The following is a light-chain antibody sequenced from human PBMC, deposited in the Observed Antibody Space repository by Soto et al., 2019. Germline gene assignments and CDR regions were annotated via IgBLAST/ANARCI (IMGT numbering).Light chain of an antibody. V-gene: IGKV1-12*01. CDR3: QQANSFPRS. Sequence: DIQMTQSPSSVSASVGDRVTITCRASQGISSWLASYQKKPGKAPKLLIYAASSLQSGVPSRFSGSGSGTDFTLAISSLQPEDFANYYCQQANSFPRSFGQGTKLDIK. CDR2: AAS. CDR1: QGISSW. J-gene: IGKJ2*01.